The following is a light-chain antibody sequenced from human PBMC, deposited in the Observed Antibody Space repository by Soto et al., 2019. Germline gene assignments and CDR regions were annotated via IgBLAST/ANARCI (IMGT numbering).Light chain of an antibody. J-gene: IGKJ2*01. V-gene: IGKV3-20*01. CDR1: QSVSSSY. CDR2: AAS. Sequence: EIVLTQSPGTLSLSPGERATLSCRASQSVSSSYLAWYQQRPGQAPRLLIYAASNRATGIPDRFSGSGSGTDFTLTISTLEPEDFAVYYCQQYGGSPSYSFGPGTKLEIK. CDR3: QQYGGSPSYS.